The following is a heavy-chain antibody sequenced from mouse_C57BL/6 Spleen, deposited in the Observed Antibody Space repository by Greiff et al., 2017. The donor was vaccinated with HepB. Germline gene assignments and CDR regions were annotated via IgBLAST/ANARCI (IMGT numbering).Heavy chain of an antibody. CDR1: GFTFSDYY. CDR3: ARGPIRGEDYFDY. Sequence: EVQVVESEGGLVQPGSSMKLSCTASGFTFSDYYMAWVRQVPEKGLEWVANINYDGSSTYYLDSLKSRFIISRDNAKNILYLQMSSLKSEDTATYYCARGPIRGEDYFDYWGQGTTLTVSS. V-gene: IGHV5-16*01. CDR2: INYDGSST. J-gene: IGHJ2*01. D-gene: IGHD2-12*01.